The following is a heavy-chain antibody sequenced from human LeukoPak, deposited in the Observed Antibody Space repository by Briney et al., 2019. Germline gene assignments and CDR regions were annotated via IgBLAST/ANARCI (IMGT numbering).Heavy chain of an antibody. CDR3: ARDPYSGTYYEVHY. Sequence: PGGSLRLSCAASGFTFSSYAMHWVRQAPGKGLEWVAVISYDGSNKYHADSVKGRFTISRDNSKNTLYLQMNSLRAEDTAVYYCARDPYSGTYYEVHYWGQGTLDTVSS. J-gene: IGHJ4*02. V-gene: IGHV3-30*04. D-gene: IGHD1-26*01. CDR1: GFTFSSYA. CDR2: ISYDGSNK.